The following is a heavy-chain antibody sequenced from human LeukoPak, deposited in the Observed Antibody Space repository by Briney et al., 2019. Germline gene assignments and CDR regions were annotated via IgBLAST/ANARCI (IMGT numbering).Heavy chain of an antibody. CDR3: ASNYYDSSGYYYSGYYYYMDV. D-gene: IGHD3-22*01. J-gene: IGHJ6*03. CDR2: IYYSGST. Sequence: SETLSLTCTVSGGSINSSSYYWGWIRQPPGKGLEWIGSIYYSGSTYYNPSLRSRVTMSVDTSKNQFSLKLSSVTAADTAVYYCASNYYDSSGYYYSGYYYYMDVWGKGTTVTVSS. CDR1: GGSINSSSYY. V-gene: IGHV4-39*07.